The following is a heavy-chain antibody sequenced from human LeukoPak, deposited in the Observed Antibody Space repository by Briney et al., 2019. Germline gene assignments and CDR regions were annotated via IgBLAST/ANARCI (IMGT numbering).Heavy chain of an antibody. CDR2: IYYRGNT. CDR3: ARRKVAAEIDY. J-gene: IGHJ4*02. D-gene: IGHD6-13*01. V-gene: IGHV4-39*02. Sequence: PSETLSLTCTVSGGSIIDTNYFWGWIRQPPGKGLEWIGSIYYRGNTYYSPSLKSRVTLFVDTSKNHFSLKLSSVTAADTAIYYCARRKVAAEIDYWGQGTPVTVSS. CDR1: GGSIIDTNYF.